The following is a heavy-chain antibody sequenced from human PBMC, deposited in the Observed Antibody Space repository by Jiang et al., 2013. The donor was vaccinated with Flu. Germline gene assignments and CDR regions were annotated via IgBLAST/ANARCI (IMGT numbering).Heavy chain of an antibody. CDR3: ARGVGGYSYGYVLY. V-gene: IGHV1-69*01. Sequence: SWVRQAPRTRDVEWMEGVIPIFGTSDFAQKFQGRLTITADEHDSTSTAYMELSNLSSEDTAVYYCARGVGGYSYGYVLYWGQGTLVTVSS. CDR2: VIPIFGTS. D-gene: IGHD5-18*01. J-gene: IGHJ4*02.